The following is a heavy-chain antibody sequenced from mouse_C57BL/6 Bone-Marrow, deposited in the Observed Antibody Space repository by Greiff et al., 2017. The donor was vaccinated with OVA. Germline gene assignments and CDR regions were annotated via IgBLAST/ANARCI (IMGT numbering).Heavy chain of an antibody. CDR2: INPSTGGT. V-gene: IGHV1-42*01. D-gene: IGHD3-2*02. Sequence: VQLQQSGPELVKPGASVKISCKASGYSFSGYYMNWVKQSPEKSLEWIGEINPSTGGTTYNQKFKAKATLTLDKSSITAYMQLKSLTSEDSAVYYCARGYSSGYDFDYWGQGTTLTVSS. CDR3: ARGYSSGYDFDY. J-gene: IGHJ2*01. CDR1: GYSFSGYY.